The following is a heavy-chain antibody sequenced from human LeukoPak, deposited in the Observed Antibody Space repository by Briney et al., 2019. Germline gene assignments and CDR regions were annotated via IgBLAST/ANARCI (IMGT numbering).Heavy chain of an antibody. J-gene: IGHJ4*02. CDR2: IRSKANSYAT. CDR1: GFTFSGSA. Sequence: GGSLRLSCAASGFTFSGSAMHWVRQASGKGLEWVGRIRSKANSYATAYAASVKGRFTISRDDSKNTAYLQMNSLRAEDTAVYYCAKDQDDRRSFRKAAAGPFDYWGQGTLVTVSS. V-gene: IGHV3-73*01. CDR3: AKDQDDRRSFRKAAAGPFDY. D-gene: IGHD6-13*01.